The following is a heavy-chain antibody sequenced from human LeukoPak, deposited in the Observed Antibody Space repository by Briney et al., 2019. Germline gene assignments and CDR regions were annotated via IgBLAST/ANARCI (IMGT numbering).Heavy chain of an antibody. Sequence: GASVKVSCKAAGYTFTSYYMHWVRQAPGQGLEWMGIINPSGGSTSYAQKFQGRVTMTRDMSTSTVYMELSSLRSEATAVYYCARGYDSSGYSHYYYYYMDVWGKGTTVTVSS. CDR3: ARGYDSSGYSHYYYYYMDV. J-gene: IGHJ6*03. V-gene: IGHV1-46*01. CDR2: INPSGGST. CDR1: GYTFTSYY. D-gene: IGHD3-22*01.